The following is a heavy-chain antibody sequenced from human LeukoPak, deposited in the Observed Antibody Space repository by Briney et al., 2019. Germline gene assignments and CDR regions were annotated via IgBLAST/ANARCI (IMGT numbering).Heavy chain of an antibody. D-gene: IGHD4-17*01. J-gene: IGHJ4*02. CDR3: ASTITVTTDY. CDR1: GYSISSGYY. CDR2: IYHSGSV. Sequence: SETLSLTCTVSGYSISSGYYWGWIRQPPGKGLEWIGSIYHSGSVYFNPSLKSRVTISVDTSNNQFSLKLSSVTAADTAVYYCASTITVTTDYWGQGTLVTVSS. V-gene: IGHV4-38-2*02.